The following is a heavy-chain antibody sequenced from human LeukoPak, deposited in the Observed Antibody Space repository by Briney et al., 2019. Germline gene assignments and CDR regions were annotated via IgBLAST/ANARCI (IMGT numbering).Heavy chain of an antibody. V-gene: IGHV3-74*01. J-gene: IGHJ4*02. CDR1: GFTFSSYW. CDR3: ARSNQADDY. Sequence: GGSLRLSCAASGFTFSSYWMHWVRQVPGKGLVWVARINPGGSSITYADSVKGRLTISRDNAKNTLYLQMNSLRAEDTGVYYCARSNQADDYWGQGTLVTVSS. D-gene: IGHD1-14*01. CDR2: INPGGSSI.